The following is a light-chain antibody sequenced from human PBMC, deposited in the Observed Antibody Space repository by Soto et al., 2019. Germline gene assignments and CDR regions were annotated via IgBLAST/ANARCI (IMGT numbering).Light chain of an antibody. J-gene: IGKJ1*01. CDR2: GAS. Sequence: EIVLPQSPATLSVSPGARATLSCRASQSVSSNLAWYQQKPGPAPRLLIYGASTRSTGITARFSGGGSGPEFTLTVSSLQSEDFAVYYCQQYNNWPPWTFGQGTKVEIK. V-gene: IGKV3-15*01. CDR3: QQYNNWPPWT. CDR1: QSVSSN.